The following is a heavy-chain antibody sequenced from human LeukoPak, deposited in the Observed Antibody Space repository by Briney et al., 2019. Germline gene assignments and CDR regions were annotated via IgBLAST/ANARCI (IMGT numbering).Heavy chain of an antibody. CDR1: GFTFSSYA. Sequence: PGGSLRLSCAASGFTFSSYAMTWVRQAPGKGLEWVSGISGSGGSTYYADSVKGRFTISRDNSKNTLYLQMNSLRAEDTAVYYCAKGSLPAAHYNWFDPWGQGTLVTVSS. D-gene: IGHD2-2*01. J-gene: IGHJ5*02. CDR3: AKGSLPAAHYNWFDP. V-gene: IGHV3-23*01. CDR2: ISGSGGST.